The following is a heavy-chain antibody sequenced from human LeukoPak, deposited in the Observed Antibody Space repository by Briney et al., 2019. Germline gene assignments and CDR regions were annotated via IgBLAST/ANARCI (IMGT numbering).Heavy chain of an antibody. CDR1: GDSIGTSGYY. Sequence: SETLSLTCTVSGDSIGTSGYYWSWIRQHPGTGLEWIAYIHYIGNTYYNPSLESRVTMSVNTSSNQFSLNVASVTAADTAVYYCARVRDDYFSDYWGQGILVTVSS. CDR3: ARVRDDYFSDY. J-gene: IGHJ4*02. V-gene: IGHV4-31*03. CDR2: IHYIGNT. D-gene: IGHD3-3*01.